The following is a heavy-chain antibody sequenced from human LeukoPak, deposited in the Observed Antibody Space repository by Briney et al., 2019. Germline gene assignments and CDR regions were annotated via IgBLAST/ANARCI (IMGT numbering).Heavy chain of an antibody. CDR1: SGSFSGYY. CDR3: ARGRITMVRGVTRGNWFDP. V-gene: IGHV4-34*01. CDR2: INHSGST. J-gene: IGHJ5*02. D-gene: IGHD3-10*01. Sequence: PSETLSLTCAVYSGSFSGYYWSWIRQPPGKGLEWIGEINHSGSTNYNPSLKSRVTISVDTSKNQFSLKLSSVTAADTAVYYCARGRITMVRGVTRGNWFDPWGQGTLVTVSS.